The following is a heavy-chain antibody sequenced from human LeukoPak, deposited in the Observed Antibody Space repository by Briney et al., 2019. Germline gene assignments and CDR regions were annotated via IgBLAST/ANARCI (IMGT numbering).Heavy chain of an antibody. J-gene: IGHJ2*01. CDR3: AKDSGYDFSGWYFDL. D-gene: IGHD5-12*01. CDR1: GFTFDDYT. V-gene: IGHV3-43*01. Sequence: GGSLRLSCAASGFTFDDYTMHWVRQAPGKGLEWVSFISWDGGSTYYADSVKGRFTISSDNRKNSLYLQMNSLRTEDTALYYCAKDSGYDFSGWYFDLWGRGTLVTVSS. CDR2: ISWDGGST.